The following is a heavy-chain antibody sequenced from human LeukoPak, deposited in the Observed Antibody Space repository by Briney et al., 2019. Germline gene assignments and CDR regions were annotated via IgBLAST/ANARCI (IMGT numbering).Heavy chain of an antibody. Sequence: ASVKVSCKVSGYTLTELSMYWVRQAPGKGLEWMGGFDPEDGETIYAQKFQGRVTMTEDTSTDTAYMELSSLRSEDTAVYYCATPTIVVDTGGDYYFDYWGQGTLVTVSS. CDR3: ATPTIVVDTGGDYYFDY. CDR2: FDPEDGET. CDR1: GYTLTELS. V-gene: IGHV1-24*01. D-gene: IGHD2-2*01. J-gene: IGHJ4*02.